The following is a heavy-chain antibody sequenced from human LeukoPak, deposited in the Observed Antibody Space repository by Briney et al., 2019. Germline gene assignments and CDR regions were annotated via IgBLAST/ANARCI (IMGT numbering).Heavy chain of an antibody. CDR2: ISAYNGNT. V-gene: IGHV1-18*01. Sequence: ASVKVSCKASGYTFTSYGISWVRQAPGQGLEWMGCISAYNGNTNYAQKLQGRVTMTTDTSTSTAYMELRSLRSDDTAVYYCARNPKLLWFGELLFWDYWGQGTLVTVSS. D-gene: IGHD3-10*01. J-gene: IGHJ4*02. CDR1: GYTFTSYG. CDR3: ARNPKLLWFGELLFWDY.